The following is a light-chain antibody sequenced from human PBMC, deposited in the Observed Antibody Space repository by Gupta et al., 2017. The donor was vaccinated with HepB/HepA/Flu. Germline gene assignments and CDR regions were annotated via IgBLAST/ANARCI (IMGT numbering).Light chain of an antibody. J-gene: IGKJ1*01. CDR1: QSVLYSSNNKNY. Sequence: DIVMTQSPDSLAVSLGEWATINCKSSQSVLYSSNNKNYLAWYQQKPGQPPKLLNYWASTRESGVPDRFSGSGSGTDFTLTISSLQAEDVAVYYCQQYYSTPRTFGQGTKVEIK. CDR2: WAS. CDR3: QQYYSTPRT. V-gene: IGKV4-1*01.